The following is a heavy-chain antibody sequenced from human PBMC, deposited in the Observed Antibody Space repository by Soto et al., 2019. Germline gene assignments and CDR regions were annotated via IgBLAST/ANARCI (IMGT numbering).Heavy chain of an antibody. CDR1: GGTFSSYT. CDR3: ARDRDSGSYYWYFDL. CDR2: IIPILGVA. Sequence: SVKVSCKASGGTFSSYTISWVRQAPGQGLEWMGRIIPILGVANYAQKFQGRVTITADKSTTTAYVELSSLRSEDTAVYYCARDRDSGSYYWYFDLWGRGTLVTVSS. V-gene: IGHV1-69*04. J-gene: IGHJ2*01. D-gene: IGHD1-26*01.